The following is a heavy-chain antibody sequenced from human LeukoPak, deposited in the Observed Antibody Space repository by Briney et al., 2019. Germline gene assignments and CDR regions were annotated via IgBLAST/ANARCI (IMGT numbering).Heavy chain of an antibody. CDR2: INPNSGGT. Sequence: GASVKVSCKASGYTFTGYYMHWVRQAPGQGLEWMGWINPNSGGTNYAQKFQGRVTMTTDTSTSTAYMELRSLRSDDTAVYYCARGATVPVDYMDVWGKGTTVTVSS. J-gene: IGHJ6*03. V-gene: IGHV1-2*02. CDR3: ARGATVPVDYMDV. D-gene: IGHD1-26*01. CDR1: GYTFTGYY.